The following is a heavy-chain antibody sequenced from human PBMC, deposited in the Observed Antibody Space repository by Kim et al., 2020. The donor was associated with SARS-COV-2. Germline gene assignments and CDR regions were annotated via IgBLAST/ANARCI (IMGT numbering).Heavy chain of an antibody. D-gene: IGHD6-19*01. V-gene: IGHV3-23*01. CDR3: AKDRGKYSSGSGVDFDY. Sequence: VKGRCTISRDNTKNTLYRQMNRLRAEDTAVYYCAKDRGKYSSGSGVDFDYWGQGTLVTVSS. J-gene: IGHJ4*02.